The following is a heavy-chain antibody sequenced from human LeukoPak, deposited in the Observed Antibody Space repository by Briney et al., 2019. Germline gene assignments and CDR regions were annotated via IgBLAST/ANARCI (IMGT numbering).Heavy chain of an antibody. CDR1: GFAFHYYV. CDR3: AEDRRPGFLEWLSSV. J-gene: IGHJ4*02. V-gene: IGHV3-43*02. D-gene: IGHD3-3*01. CDR2: INEDGGST. Sequence: PGVPLRLSCPASGFAFHYYVMHWVRPAPGKGLEWVSLINEDGGSTYYADSVKGRFTISRDNSKNSLYLQMNSLRTEDTALYYCAEDRRPGFLEWLSSVWGQGTLVTVSS.